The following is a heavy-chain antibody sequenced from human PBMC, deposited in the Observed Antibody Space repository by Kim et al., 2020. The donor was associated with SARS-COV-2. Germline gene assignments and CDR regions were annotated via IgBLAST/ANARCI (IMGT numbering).Heavy chain of an antibody. V-gene: IGHV3-21*01. CDR3: AREALGPAAKSALPPPDY. D-gene: IGHD2-2*01. CDR1: GFTFSSYS. J-gene: IGHJ4*02. Sequence: GGSLRLSCAASGFTFSSYSMNWVRQAPGKGLEWVSSISSSSSYIYYADSVKGRFTISRDNAKNSLYLQMNSLRAEDTAVYYCAREALGPAAKSALPPPDYWGQGTLVTVSS. CDR2: ISSSSSYI.